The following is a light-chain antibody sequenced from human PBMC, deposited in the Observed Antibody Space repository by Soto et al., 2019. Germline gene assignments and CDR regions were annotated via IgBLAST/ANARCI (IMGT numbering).Light chain of an antibody. V-gene: IGKV3-20*01. Sequence: DIVMTQSPGTLSLSPGERATLSCWASRSISSSYLAWYQQKPGQAPRLLIYGASNSATGIPDRFSGSGSGTDFTLTISRLVTEDFAVYYCQQYGSSLMYTFGQGTKLEIK. CDR3: QQYGSSLMYT. CDR1: RSISSSY. CDR2: GAS. J-gene: IGKJ2*01.